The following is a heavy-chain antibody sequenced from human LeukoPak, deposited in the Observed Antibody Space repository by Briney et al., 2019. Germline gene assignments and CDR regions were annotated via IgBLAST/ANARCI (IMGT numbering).Heavy chain of an antibody. D-gene: IGHD1-26*01. CDR1: GFTFSSYA. J-gene: IGHJ4*02. CDR2: ISGSGGST. V-gene: IGHV3-23*01. CDR3: AKAPSGSYQAFDY. Sequence: PGGSLRLSCAASGFTFSSYAMSWVRQAPGKGLEWVSAISGSGGSTYYADSVKGRFTISRDNSKNTLYLQMNSLRAEDTAVYYWAKAPSGSYQAFDYWGRGTLVTVSS.